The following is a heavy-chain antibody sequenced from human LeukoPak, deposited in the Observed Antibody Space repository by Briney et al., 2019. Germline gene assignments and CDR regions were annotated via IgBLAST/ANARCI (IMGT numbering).Heavy chain of an antibody. D-gene: IGHD3-16*02. V-gene: IGHV4-34*01. CDR3: ARGHPDYVWGSYRFDY. CDR2: INHSGST. J-gene: IGHJ4*02. Sequence: SETLSLTCAVYGGSFSGYYWSWIRQPPGKGLEWIGEINHSGSTNYNPSLKSRVTISVDTSKNQSSLKLSSVTAADTAVYYCARGHPDYVWGSYRFDYWGQGTLVTVSS. CDR1: GGSFSGYY.